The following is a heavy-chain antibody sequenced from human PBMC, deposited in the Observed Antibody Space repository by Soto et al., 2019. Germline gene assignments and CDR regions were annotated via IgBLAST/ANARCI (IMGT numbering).Heavy chain of an antibody. V-gene: IGHV5-10-1*01. Sequence: ESLKISCKGSGYSFTSYWISWVRQMPGKGLEWMGRIDPSDSYTNYSPSFQGHVTISADKSISTAYLQWSSLKASDTAMYYCARQTGYGDDPIGWGQGTLVTVSS. CDR3: ARQTGYGDDPIG. D-gene: IGHD4-17*01. CDR2: IDPSDSYT. CDR1: GYSFTSYW. J-gene: IGHJ4*02.